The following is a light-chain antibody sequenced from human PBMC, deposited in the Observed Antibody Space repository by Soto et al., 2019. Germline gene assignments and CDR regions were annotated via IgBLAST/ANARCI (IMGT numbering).Light chain of an antibody. CDR1: QSVSSSY. CDR2: ATS. CDR3: QQYNSWPRT. Sequence: IVLTQSPGTLSLSPWERAPLSCRASQSVSSSYLAWYQQRPGQAPRLLIYATSTRATGIPARFSGSGSGTGFTLTISSLQSEDFAVYYCQQYNSWPRTFGQGTKVDIK. V-gene: IGKV3-15*01. J-gene: IGKJ1*01.